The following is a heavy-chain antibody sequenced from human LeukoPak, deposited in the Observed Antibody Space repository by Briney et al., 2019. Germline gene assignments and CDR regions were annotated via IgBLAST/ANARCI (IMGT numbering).Heavy chain of an antibody. J-gene: IGHJ4*02. D-gene: IGHD3-22*01. Sequence: GGSLRLSCAASGFAFSSYSMNWVRQAPGKGLEWVSSITSSSSYIYYADSVKGRFTISRDNAKNSLYLQMNSLRAEDTAVYYCARHVVAVGFDYWGQGTLVTVSS. CDR2: ITSSSSYI. CDR3: ARHVVAVGFDY. CDR1: GFAFSSYS. V-gene: IGHV3-21*01.